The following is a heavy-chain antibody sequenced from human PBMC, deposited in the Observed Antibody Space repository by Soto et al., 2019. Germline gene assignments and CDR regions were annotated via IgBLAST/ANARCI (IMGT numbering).Heavy chain of an antibody. D-gene: IGHD4-17*01. CDR1: GFTFSRYW. V-gene: IGHV3-7*01. Sequence: EVHLVESGGGLVQPGGSLRLSCAASGFTFSRYWMNWVRQAPGKGLEWVANIKQDGSEKYYVDSLKGRFTISRDNAKNSLHLQINSLRAEDTAVYYCATGDAVFDNWGQGTLVTVSS. CDR2: IKQDGSEK. CDR3: ATGDAVFDN. J-gene: IGHJ4*02.